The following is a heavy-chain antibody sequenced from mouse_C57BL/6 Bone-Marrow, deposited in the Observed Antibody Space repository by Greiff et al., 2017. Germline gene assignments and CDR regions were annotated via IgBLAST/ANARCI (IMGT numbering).Heavy chain of an antibody. CDR3: ASNYYGSSYDY. J-gene: IGHJ2*01. Sequence: EVQRVESGGDLVKPGGSLKLSCPASGFTFSSYGMSWFRQTPDKRLEWVATISSGGSYTYSPDSVKGRFTISRDNAKNTLYLQMSSLKSEDTAMYYCASNYYGSSYDYWGQDTTLTDSS. D-gene: IGHD1-1*01. CDR2: ISSGGSYT. V-gene: IGHV5-6*01. CDR1: GFTFSSYG.